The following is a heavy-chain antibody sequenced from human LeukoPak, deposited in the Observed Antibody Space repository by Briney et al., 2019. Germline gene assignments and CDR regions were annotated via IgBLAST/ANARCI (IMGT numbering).Heavy chain of an antibody. V-gene: IGHV3-66*01. CDR1: GFTVSSNY. J-gene: IGHJ1*01. CDR2: IYSGGST. CDR3: TVTTTVTLAEYFQH. Sequence: PGGSLRLSCAASGFTVSSNYMSWVRQAPGKGLEWVSVIYSGGSTYYADSVKGRFTISRDNSKNTLYLQMNSLRAEDTAVYYCTVTTTVTLAEYFQHWGQGTLVTVSS. D-gene: IGHD4-17*01.